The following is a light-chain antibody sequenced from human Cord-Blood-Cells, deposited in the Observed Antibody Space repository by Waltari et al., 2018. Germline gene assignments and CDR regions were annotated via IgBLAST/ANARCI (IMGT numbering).Light chain of an antibody. CDR2: EVS. V-gene: IGLV2-23*02. J-gene: IGLJ1*01. Sequence: QSALTQPASVSGSPGQSITISCTGTSSYVGSYNLVSWYQQHPGKAPKLMIYEVSNRPEGVSNRFSGSKSGNTASLTTSGLQAEDEADYYCCSYAGRSTYVFGTGTKVTVL. CDR3: CSYAGRSTYV. CDR1: SSYVGSYNL.